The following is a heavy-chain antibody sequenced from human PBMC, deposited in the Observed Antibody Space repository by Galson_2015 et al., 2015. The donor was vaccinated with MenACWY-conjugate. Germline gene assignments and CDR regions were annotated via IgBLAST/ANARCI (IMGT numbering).Heavy chain of an antibody. CDR1: GGSISSYY. D-gene: IGHD4-11*01. CDR3: ARGGYSNSDYYYGMDV. V-gene: IGHV4-59*01. J-gene: IGHJ6*02. CDR2: IYYSGST. Sequence: LSLTCTVSGGSISSYYWSWIRQPPGKGLEWIGYIYYSGSTNYNPSLKSRVTISVDTSKNQFSLKLSSVTAADTAVYYCARGGYSNSDYYYGMDVGGQGTTVTVSS.